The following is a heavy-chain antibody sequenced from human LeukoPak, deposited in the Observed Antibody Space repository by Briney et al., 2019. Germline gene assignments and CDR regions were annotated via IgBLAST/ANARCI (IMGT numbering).Heavy chain of an antibody. V-gene: IGHV5-51*01. D-gene: IGHD3-22*01. CDR2: IYPGDSDT. CDR3: ASSSAEYYDSSGYPHFYYFDY. CDR1: GYSFTSYW. Sequence: GESLKISCKGSGYSFTSYWIGWVRRMPGKGLEWMGIIYPGDSDTRYSPSFQGQVTISADKSISTAYLQWRSLKASDTAMYYCASSSAEYYDSSGYPHFYYFDYWGQGTLVTVSS. J-gene: IGHJ4*02.